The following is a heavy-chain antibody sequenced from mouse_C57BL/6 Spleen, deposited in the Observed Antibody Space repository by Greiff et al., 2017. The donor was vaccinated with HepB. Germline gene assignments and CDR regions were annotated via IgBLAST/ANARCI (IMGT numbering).Heavy chain of an antibody. D-gene: IGHD1-1*01. CDR1: GFTFSDYG. CDR2: ISSGSSTI. J-gene: IGHJ4*01. CDR3: APTTVVATSYYAMDY. V-gene: IGHV5-17*01. Sequence: EVKLVESGGGLVKPGGSLKLSCAASGFTFSDYGMHWVRQAPEKGLEWVAYISSGSSTIYYADTVKGRFPISRDNAKNTLFLQMTSLRSEDTAMYYCAPTTVVATSYYAMDYWGQGTSVTVSS.